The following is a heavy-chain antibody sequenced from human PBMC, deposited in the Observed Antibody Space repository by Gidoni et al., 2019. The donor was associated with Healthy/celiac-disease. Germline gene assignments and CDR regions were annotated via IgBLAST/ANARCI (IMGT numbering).Heavy chain of an antibody. J-gene: IGHJ4*02. D-gene: IGHD1-1*01. Sequence: QVQLVQSGVEVKKPGSSVRVSCKVSGGTLISYAISWVRQAPGQGLGWMGGIIPIFGTANDAQKFQGRVTITADESTSTAYMELSSLRSEDTAVYYCARAMDWNDPFDYWGQGTLVTVSS. CDR3: ARAMDWNDPFDY. V-gene: IGHV1-69*01. CDR1: GGTLISYA. CDR2: IIPIFGTA.